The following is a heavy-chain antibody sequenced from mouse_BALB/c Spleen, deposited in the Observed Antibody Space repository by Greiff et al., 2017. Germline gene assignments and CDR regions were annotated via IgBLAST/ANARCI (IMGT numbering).Heavy chain of an antibody. CDR3: ARERGLPLTAMDY. D-gene: IGHD2-2*01. Sequence: VQLVESGPGLVAPSQSLSITCTVSGFSLTSYGVHWVRQPPGKGLEWLGVIWAGGSTNYNSALMSRLSISKDNSKSQVFLKMNSLQTADTAMYYCARERGLPLTAMDYWGQGTSVTVSS. V-gene: IGHV2-9*02. CDR1: GFSLTSYG. J-gene: IGHJ4*01. CDR2: IWAGGST.